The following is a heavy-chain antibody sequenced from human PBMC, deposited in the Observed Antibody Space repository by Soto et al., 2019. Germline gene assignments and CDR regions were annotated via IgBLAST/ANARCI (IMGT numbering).Heavy chain of an antibody. CDR2: IWYDGSNK. D-gene: IGHD2-15*01. CDR3: ARDAIGYCSGGSCYSPFDY. CDR1: GFTFSSYG. J-gene: IGHJ4*02. V-gene: IGHV3-33*01. Sequence: GGSLRLSCAASGFTFSSYGMHWVRQAPCKGLEWVAVIWYDGSNKYYADSVNGRFTISRDNSKNTLYLQMNSLRAEDTAVYYCARDAIGYCSGGSCYSPFDYWGQGTLVTVSS.